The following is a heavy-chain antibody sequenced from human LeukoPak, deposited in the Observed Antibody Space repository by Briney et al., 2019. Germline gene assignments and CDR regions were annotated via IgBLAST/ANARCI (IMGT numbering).Heavy chain of an antibody. CDR2: INPNSGGT. V-gene: IGHV1-2*06. D-gene: IGHD3-16*02. CDR1: GYTFTGCY. CDR3: ARGFFYDYVWGSYRRLGSKTNWFDP. Sequence: VASVKVSCKASGYTFTGCYMHWVRQAPGQGLEWMGRINPNSGGTNYAQKFQGRVTMTRDTSISTAYMELSRLRSDDTAVYYCARGFFYDYVWGSYRRLGSKTNWFDPWGQGTLVTVSS. J-gene: IGHJ5*02.